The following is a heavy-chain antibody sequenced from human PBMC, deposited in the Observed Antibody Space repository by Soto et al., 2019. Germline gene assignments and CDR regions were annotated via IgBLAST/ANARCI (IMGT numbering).Heavy chain of an antibody. D-gene: IGHD2-2*01. J-gene: IGHJ6*02. Sequence: ESGGGVVQPGRSLRLSCAASGFTFSSYGMHWVRQAPGKGLEWVAVIWYDGSNKYYADSVKGRFTISRDNSKNTLYLQMNSLRAEDTAVYYCARDATYQLLSYYYYYYGMDVWGQGTTVTVSS. V-gene: IGHV3-33*01. CDR3: ARDATYQLLSYYYYYYGMDV. CDR1: GFTFSSYG. CDR2: IWYDGSNK.